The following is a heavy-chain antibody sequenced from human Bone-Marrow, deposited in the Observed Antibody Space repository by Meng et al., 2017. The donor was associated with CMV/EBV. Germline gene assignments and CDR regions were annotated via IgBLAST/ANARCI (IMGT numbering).Heavy chain of an antibody. D-gene: IGHD3-3*01. V-gene: IGHV3-7*01. Sequence: GESLKISCAASGFTFSNYWMSWVRQAPGKGLEWVANIKQDGNEKYYVDSVKGRFTISRDNAKNSLYLQMNSLRAEDTAVYYCARMYYDFWSGSREFDYWGQGTLVTVSS. CDR1: GFTFSNYW. CDR2: IKQDGNEK. J-gene: IGHJ4*02. CDR3: ARMYYDFWSGSREFDY.